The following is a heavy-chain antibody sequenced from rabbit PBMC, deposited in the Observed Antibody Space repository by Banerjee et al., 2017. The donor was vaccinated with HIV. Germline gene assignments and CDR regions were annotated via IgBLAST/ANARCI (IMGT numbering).Heavy chain of an antibody. V-gene: IGHV1S47*01. CDR1: GFDFSGSA. D-gene: IGHD2-1*01. J-gene: IGHJ4*01. Sequence: QEQLVESGGGLVQPEGSLTLTCKASGFDFSGSAMCWVRQAPGKGPEWIACIYIGGVITHYASWVNGRFTISRSTSLNTVTLQMTSLTAADTATYFCARDPSYDEYGDSLYYFDLWGPGTLVTVS. CDR2: IYIGGVIT. CDR3: ARDPSYDEYGDSLYYFDL.